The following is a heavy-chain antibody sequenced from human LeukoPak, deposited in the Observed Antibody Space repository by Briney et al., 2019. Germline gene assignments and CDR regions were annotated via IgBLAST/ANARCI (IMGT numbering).Heavy chain of an antibody. Sequence: PSETLSLTCTVSGGSISSGSYYWSWIRQPAGKGLEWIGRIYTSGSTNYNPSLRSRVTISVDTSKNQFSLKLSSVTAADTAVYYCATERTLSRPHDYWGQGTLVTVSS. CDR2: IYTSGST. V-gene: IGHV4-61*02. D-gene: IGHD1-14*01. CDR3: ATERTLSRPHDY. CDR1: GGSISSGSYY. J-gene: IGHJ4*02.